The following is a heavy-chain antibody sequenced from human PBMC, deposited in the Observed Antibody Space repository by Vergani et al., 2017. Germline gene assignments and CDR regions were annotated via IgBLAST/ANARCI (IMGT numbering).Heavy chain of an antibody. J-gene: IGHJ3*02. Sequence: QVQLQESGPGLVTPSETLSLTCTVSGGSISSGGYYWSWIRQHPGKGLEWIGYIYDSGSTSYHPSLKSRVTISVYTSNNQFSLKLSSVTAADTAVYYCARDYGYEFGAFDIGGQGTMVTVSS. CDR3: ARDYGYEFGAFDI. V-gene: IGHV4-31*03. D-gene: IGHD5-12*01. CDR2: IYDSGST. CDR1: GGSISSGGYY.